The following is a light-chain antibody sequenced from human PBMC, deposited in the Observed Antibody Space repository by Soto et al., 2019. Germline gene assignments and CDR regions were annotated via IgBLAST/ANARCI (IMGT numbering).Light chain of an antibody. CDR2: GAS. Sequence: EIVMTQSPVTLSVSPGERATLSCRASQSVSSNLAWYQLKPGQAPRLLIRGASTRATGIPARFSGSGSGTEFTLTISSLQSEDFAVYYCQQYNNWPRTFGQGTTV. CDR3: QQYNNWPRT. V-gene: IGKV3D-15*01. CDR1: QSVSSN. J-gene: IGKJ1*01.